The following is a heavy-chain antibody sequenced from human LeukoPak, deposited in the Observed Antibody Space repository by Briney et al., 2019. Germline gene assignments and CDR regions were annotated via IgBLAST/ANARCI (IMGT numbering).Heavy chain of an antibody. CDR3: AKNSGGTCYSHLDY. Sequence: GGSLRLSCAVSGITLSNYGMSWVRQAPGKGLEWVAGISGSGGRTNYADSVKGRFTISRDNSKNTLYLQMNSLRAEDTAVYYCAKNSGGTCYSHLDYWGQGTLVTVSS. CDR2: ISGSGGRT. D-gene: IGHD2-15*01. CDR1: GITLSNYG. V-gene: IGHV3-23*01. J-gene: IGHJ4*02.